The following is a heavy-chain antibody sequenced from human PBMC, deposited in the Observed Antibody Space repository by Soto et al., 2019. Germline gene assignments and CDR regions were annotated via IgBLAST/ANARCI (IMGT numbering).Heavy chain of an antibody. Sequence: PGGSLRLSCAASGFTFSFYTINWVRQAPGRGLEWVSSIDSSGTYIFYADSVRGRFTISRDNTQNSLFLQMNSLRAEDTAVYFCARRGGAYSFDIWGQGTMVTV. V-gene: IGHV3-21*01. CDR2: IDSSGTYI. CDR1: GFTFSFYT. J-gene: IGHJ3*02. D-gene: IGHD2-15*01. CDR3: ARRGGAYSFDI.